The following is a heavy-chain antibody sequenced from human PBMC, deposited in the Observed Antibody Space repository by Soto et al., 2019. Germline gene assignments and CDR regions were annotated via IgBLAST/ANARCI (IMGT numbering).Heavy chain of an antibody. CDR2: IRNRPNSYAT. D-gene: IGHD2-15*01. V-gene: IGHV3-73*02. Sequence: EVVLVESGGGLVQPGGSLKLSCAASGFRFTGSAIHWVRQAPGKGLGWVGLIRNRPNSYATAYAESLKGRVTISRDDSRNTSYLQVKSLKSEDTAVYFCTRACSGGSCYSTSDFDYWGQGTLVTVSS. CDR1: GFRFTGSA. J-gene: IGHJ4*02. CDR3: TRACSGGSCYSTSDFDY.